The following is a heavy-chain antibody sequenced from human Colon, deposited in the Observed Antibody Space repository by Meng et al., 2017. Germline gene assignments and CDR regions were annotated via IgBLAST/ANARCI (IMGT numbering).Heavy chain of an antibody. CDR1: GFTVSSNY. V-gene: IGHV3-53*01. CDR2: IYSGGST. CDR3: ARMSRAAADNWFDP. Sequence: GESLKISCAASGFTVSSNYMSWVRQAPGKGLEWVSVIYSGGSTYYADSVKGRFTISRDNSKNTLYLQMNSLRAEDTAVYYCARMSRAAADNWFDPWGQGTLVTVSS. D-gene: IGHD6-13*01. J-gene: IGHJ5*02.